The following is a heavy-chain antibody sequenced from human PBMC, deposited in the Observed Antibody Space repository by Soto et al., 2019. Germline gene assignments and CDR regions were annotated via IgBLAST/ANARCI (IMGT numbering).Heavy chain of an antibody. J-gene: IGHJ4*02. CDR3: NRNFDY. Sequence: SETLSLTCAVSGRSIGNNNLWSWVRQPPGKGLEWIGEIHHSGSTNYNPSLKSRVTISVDKSKNQFSLKLSSVTAADTAVYYCNRNFDYWGQGALVT. CDR2: IHHSGST. V-gene: IGHV4-4*02. CDR1: GRSIGNNNL.